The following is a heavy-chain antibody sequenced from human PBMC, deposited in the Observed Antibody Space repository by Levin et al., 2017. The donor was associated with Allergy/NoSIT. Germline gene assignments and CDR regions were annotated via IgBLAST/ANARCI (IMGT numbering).Heavy chain of an antibody. V-gene: IGHV1-2*02. CDR1: GYTFIDYY. J-gene: IGHJ4*02. CDR3: ARSRRASSGLVFDY. CDR2: IGADSGAT. Sequence: WASVKVSCKASGYTFIDYYIHWVRQAPGQGLEWMGWIGADSGATVYPQNSQGRVTMTRDKSMSTAYMELSGLRSDDTALYYCARSRRASSGLVFDYWRQGSLVTVSS. D-gene: IGHD6-19*01.